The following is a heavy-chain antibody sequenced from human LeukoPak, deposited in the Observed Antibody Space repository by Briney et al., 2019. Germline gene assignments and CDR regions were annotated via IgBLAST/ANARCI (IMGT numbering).Heavy chain of an antibody. J-gene: IGHJ4*02. D-gene: IGHD3-22*01. CDR1: GYTFTKYA. CDR3: ANCYDSSGFFAY. CDR2: IDTNTGNP. V-gene: IGHV7-4-1*02. Sequence: ASVNVSCKGSGYTFTKYAISWVRQAPGQGLECMGWIDTNTGNPTYAQGFTGRFVFSLDTSVSTAYLQISSLKAEDSAIYFCANCYDSSGFFAYWGQGTLVTVSS.